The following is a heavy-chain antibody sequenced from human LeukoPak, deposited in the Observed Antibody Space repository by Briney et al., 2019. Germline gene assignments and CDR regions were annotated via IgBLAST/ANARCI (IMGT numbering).Heavy chain of an antibody. CDR2: INPNSGGA. V-gene: IGHV1-2*04. CDR3: ARDRLGNGYNYNWFDP. CDR1: GYTFTGYY. Sequence: ASVKVSCKASGYTFTGYYMHWMRQAPGQGLEWMGWINPNSGGANYAQKLQGWVTMTRHTSISTAYMELSRLRSDDTAVYYCARDRLGNGYNYNWFDPWGQGTLVTVSS. D-gene: IGHD5-24*01. J-gene: IGHJ5*02.